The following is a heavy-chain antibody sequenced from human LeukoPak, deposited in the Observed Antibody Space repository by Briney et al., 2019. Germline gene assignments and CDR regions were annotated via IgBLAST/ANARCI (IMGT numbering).Heavy chain of an antibody. D-gene: IGHD3-10*01. J-gene: IGHJ4*02. V-gene: IGHV3-48*03. CDR3: VRDRGLGRNGYDY. CDR2: ISSSGSTI. CDR1: GFTFSSYE. Sequence: GGSLRLSCAASGFTFSSYEMNWVRQAPGKGLEWVSYISSSGSTIYYADSVKGRFTISRDNAKNSLYLQMNSLRAEDTAVYYCVRDRGLGRNGYDYWGQGTLVTVSS.